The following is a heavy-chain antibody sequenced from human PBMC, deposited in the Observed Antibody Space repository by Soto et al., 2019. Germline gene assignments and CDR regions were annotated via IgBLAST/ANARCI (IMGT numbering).Heavy chain of an antibody. CDR1: GFTFSSYG. V-gene: IGHV3-30*18. J-gene: IGHJ4*02. CDR2: ISYDGSYK. CDR3: AKEGSVVATTPDFDY. Sequence: QVQLVESGGGVVQPGRSLRLSCAASGFTFSSYGMHWVRQAPGKGLEWVAVISYDGSYKYYADSMKGRVTISRDNSKNTLYVQMNSLRAEDTAVYYCAKEGSVVATTPDFDYWGQGTLVTVSP. D-gene: IGHD5-12*01.